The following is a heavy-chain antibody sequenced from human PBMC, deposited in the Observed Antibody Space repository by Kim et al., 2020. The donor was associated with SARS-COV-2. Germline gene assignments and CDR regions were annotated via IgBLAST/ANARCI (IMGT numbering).Heavy chain of an antibody. V-gene: IGHV4-31*03. CDR2: IYYSGST. CDR3: ARDLSLHIRAATKNDYGDQGAFDI. D-gene: IGHD4-17*01. Sequence: SETLSLTCTVSGGSISSGGYYWSWIRQHPGKGLEWIGYIYYSGSTYYNPSLKSRVTISVDTSKNQFSLKLSSVTAADTAVYYCARDLSLHIRAATKNDYGDQGAFDIWGQGTMVTVSS. J-gene: IGHJ3*02. CDR1: GGSISSGGYY.